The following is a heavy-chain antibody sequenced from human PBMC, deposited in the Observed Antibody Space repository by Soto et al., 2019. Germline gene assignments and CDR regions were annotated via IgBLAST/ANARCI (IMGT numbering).Heavy chain of an antibody. CDR3: ALTLRVIPHWFDP. V-gene: IGHV3-23*01. J-gene: IGHJ5*02. D-gene: IGHD3-16*02. CDR2: ISGSTGTT. Sequence: PGGSLRLSCAASGFTFSNSAMSWVRQAPGKGLEWVSSISGSTGTTYYADSVKGRFTISRDNSKNTLYLQMDSLRADDTALYYCALTLRVIPHWFDPWGQGTLVTVSS. CDR1: GFTFSNSA.